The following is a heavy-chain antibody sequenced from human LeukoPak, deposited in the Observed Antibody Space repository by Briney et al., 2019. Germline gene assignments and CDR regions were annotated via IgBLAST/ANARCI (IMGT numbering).Heavy chain of an antibody. Sequence: SVKVSCKASGGTFSGYAISWVRQAPGQGLEWMGGTIPIFGTANYAQKFQGRVTITADESTSTAYMELSSLRSEDTAVYYCASPVVPLGHFDYWGQGTLVTVSS. CDR2: TIPIFGTA. CDR1: GGTFSGYA. V-gene: IGHV1-69*13. J-gene: IGHJ4*02. CDR3: ASPVVPLGHFDY. D-gene: IGHD3-22*01.